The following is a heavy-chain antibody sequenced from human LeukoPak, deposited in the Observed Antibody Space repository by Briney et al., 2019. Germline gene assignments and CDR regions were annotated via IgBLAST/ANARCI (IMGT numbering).Heavy chain of an antibody. D-gene: IGHD3-22*01. CDR3: AKDSSAYYGGWFDP. V-gene: IGHV3-30*18. Sequence: PGGSLRLSCAASGFTFSHYAMHWVRQAPGKGLEWVAVISFDGTNKFYADSVKGRFTISRDNSKNALYLQMNSLRAEDTAVYYCAKDSSAYYGGWFDPWGQGTLVTVSS. CDR1: GFTFSHYA. J-gene: IGHJ5*02. CDR2: ISFDGTNK.